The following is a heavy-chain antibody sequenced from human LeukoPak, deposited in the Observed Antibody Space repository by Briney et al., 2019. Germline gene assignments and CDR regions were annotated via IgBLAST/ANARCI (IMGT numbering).Heavy chain of an antibody. CDR1: GFTFSSHW. D-gene: IGHD5-24*01. V-gene: IGHV3-7*01. CDR2: IKQDGSEK. Sequence: GGSLGLSCAVSGFTFSSHWMSWVRQAPGKGLEWVANIKQDGSEKYYVDSVKGRFTISRDNAKNSLFLQMNSLRAEDTAVYYCARDGEMPTIYFDYWGQGTLVTVSS. CDR3: ARDGEMPTIYFDY. J-gene: IGHJ4*02.